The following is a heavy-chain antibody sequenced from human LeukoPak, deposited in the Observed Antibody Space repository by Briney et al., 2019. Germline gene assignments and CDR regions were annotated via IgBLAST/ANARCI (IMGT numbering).Heavy chain of an antibody. CDR1: GFPISTNG. CDR2: IVGGDGGT. Sequence: GGSLGLSCAASGFPISTNGMSWVRQAPGKGLEWVSGIVGGDGGTYYADSVKGRFIISRDNSKNTLYLQMNSLRAEDTAVYYCAKGGGSYSSSWYWGYYYMDVWGKGTTVTVSS. D-gene: IGHD6-13*01. CDR3: AKGGGSYSSSWYWGYYYMDV. V-gene: IGHV3-23*01. J-gene: IGHJ6*03.